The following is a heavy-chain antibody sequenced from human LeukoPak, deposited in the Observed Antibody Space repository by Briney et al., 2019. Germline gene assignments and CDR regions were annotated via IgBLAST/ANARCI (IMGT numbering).Heavy chain of an antibody. J-gene: IGHJ4*02. D-gene: IGHD7-27*01. Sequence: SETLSLTCTISGGSVSDYYWSWIRQSPGKGLEWIGYIYYTGSTTYNPSLKGRVTISADTSKNQFSLKLSSVTAADTAVYYCASRKLGNDYWGQGTLVTVSS. CDR2: IYYTGST. CDR1: GGSVSDYY. V-gene: IGHV4-59*02. CDR3: ASRKLGNDY.